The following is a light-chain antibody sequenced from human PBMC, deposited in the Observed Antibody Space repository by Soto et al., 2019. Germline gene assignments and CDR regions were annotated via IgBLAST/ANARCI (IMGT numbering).Light chain of an antibody. CDR1: QPVSSSY. CDR2: DAS. Sequence: EIVLTQSPATLSLSPGERATLSCGASQPVSSSYLAWYQQKPGLAPRLLIYDASNRATGIPDRFSGSGSGTDFTLTISRLEPEDFAVYYCQHYDSQPYTFGQGTKLEIK. CDR3: QHYDSQPYT. V-gene: IGKV3D-20*01. J-gene: IGKJ2*01.